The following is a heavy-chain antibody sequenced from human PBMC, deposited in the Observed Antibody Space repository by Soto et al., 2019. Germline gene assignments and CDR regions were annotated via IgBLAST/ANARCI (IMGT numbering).Heavy chain of an antibody. J-gene: IGHJ3*01. D-gene: IGHD3-22*01. V-gene: IGHV5-51*01. CDR3: ARLLGSSGYDSFDV. CDR1: GYTFTTYW. CDR2: IYPDDSAV. Sequence: GESLKISCKGSGYTFTTYWIGWVRQKPGKGLEWMGLIYPDDSAVTYSPSFQGHVTVSADKSVSTAYLQWSSLRASDSAMYYCARLLGSSGYDSFDVWGQGTMVTVPS.